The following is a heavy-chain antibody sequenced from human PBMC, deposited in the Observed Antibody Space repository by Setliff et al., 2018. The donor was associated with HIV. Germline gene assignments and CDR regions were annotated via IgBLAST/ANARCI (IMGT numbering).Heavy chain of an antibody. V-gene: IGHV4-39*01. CDR3: ASRVYYYDSSGYLREEGFDP. Sequence: SETLSLTCTVSGGSISNSRYYWSWIRQPPGKGLEWIGSIYYSGSTYYNPSLESRVTISVDTSKNQFSLKLSSVTAADAAVYYCASRVYYYDSSGYLREEGFDPWGQGTQVTVSS. CDR1: GGSISNSRYY. CDR2: IYYSGST. J-gene: IGHJ5*02. D-gene: IGHD3-22*01.